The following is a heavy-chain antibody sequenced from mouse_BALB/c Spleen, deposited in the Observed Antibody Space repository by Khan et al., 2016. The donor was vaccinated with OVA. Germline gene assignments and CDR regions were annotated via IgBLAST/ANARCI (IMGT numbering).Heavy chain of an antibody. CDR1: GYSFTGYF. D-gene: IGHD1-1*01. V-gene: IGHV1-20*02. Sequence: EVQGVESGPELVKPGASVKISCKASGYSFTGYFMHWVMQSHGKSLEWIGRINPHIGETFYNQKFRGKATLTVDESSSTAHMELRSLASEDSAVYFCARIYGSDFDYWGQGTTLTVSS. J-gene: IGHJ2*01. CDR2: INPHIGET. CDR3: ARIYGSDFDY.